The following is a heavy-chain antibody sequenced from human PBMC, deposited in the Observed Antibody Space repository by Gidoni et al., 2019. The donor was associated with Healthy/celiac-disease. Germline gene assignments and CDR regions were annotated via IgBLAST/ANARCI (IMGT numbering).Heavy chain of an antibody. D-gene: IGHD3-22*01. CDR3: AKATYYYDSSGYYRFYYFDY. CDR1: GFTFDDYD. J-gene: IGHJ4*02. V-gene: IGHV3-9*01. Sequence: EVQLVESGGGLVQPGRSLRLSCAASGFTFDDYDMHWVRQAPGKGLEWVSGISWNSGSIGYADSVKGRFTISRDNAKNSLYLQMNSLRAEDTALYYCAKATYYYDSSGYYRFYYFDYWGQGTLVTVSS. CDR2: ISWNSGSI.